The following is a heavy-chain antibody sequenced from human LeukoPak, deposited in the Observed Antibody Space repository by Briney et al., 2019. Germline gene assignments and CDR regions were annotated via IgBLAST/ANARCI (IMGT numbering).Heavy chain of an antibody. CDR2: INHSGST. J-gene: IGHJ6*03. D-gene: IGHD3-10*01. CDR1: GGSFSGYY. Sequence: PSEALSLTCAVYGGSFSGYYWSWIRQPPGKGLEWIGEINHSGSTNYNPSLKSQVTISVDTSKTQFSLKLSSVTAADTAVYHCARFHGYLGYYGSGSYYGKDYYYMDVWGKGTTVTISS. V-gene: IGHV4-34*01. CDR3: ARFHGYLGYYGSGSYYGKDYYYMDV.